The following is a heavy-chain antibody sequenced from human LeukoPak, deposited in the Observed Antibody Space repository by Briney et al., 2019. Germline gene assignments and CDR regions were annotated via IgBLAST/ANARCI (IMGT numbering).Heavy chain of an antibody. J-gene: IGHJ5*02. CDR3: ARGRNGYYYGSGSYYP. Sequence: SETLSLTCAVYGGSFSGYYWSWLRQPPGKGLEWIGEINHSGSTNYNPSLKSRVTISVDTSKNQFSLKLSSVTAADTAVYYCARGRNGYYYGSGSYYPWGQGTLVTVSS. V-gene: IGHV4-34*01. CDR1: GGSFSGYY. D-gene: IGHD3-10*01. CDR2: INHSGST.